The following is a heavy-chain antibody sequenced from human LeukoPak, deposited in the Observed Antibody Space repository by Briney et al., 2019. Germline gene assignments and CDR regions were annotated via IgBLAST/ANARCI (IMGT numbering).Heavy chain of an antibody. J-gene: IGHJ6*02. Sequence: SETLSLTCTVSGGSISSYYWSWIRQPPGKGLEWIGYIYYSGSTNYNPSLKSRVTISVDTSKNQFSLKLSSVTAADTAVYYCARRVGSCCSSTSCYYYGMDVWGQGTTVTVSS. CDR2: IYYSGST. D-gene: IGHD2-2*01. V-gene: IGHV4-59*01. CDR3: ARRVGSCCSSTSCYYYGMDV. CDR1: GGSISSYY.